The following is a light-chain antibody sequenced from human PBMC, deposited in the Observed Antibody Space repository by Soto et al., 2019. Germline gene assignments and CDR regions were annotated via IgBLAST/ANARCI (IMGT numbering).Light chain of an antibody. V-gene: IGKV3-20*01. J-gene: IGKJ5*01. CDR3: QQYGSSPRT. Sequence: DIVMTQSPATLCVSPWQGSTLYFGASQSVSSSLAWYQQKPGRSPRLLIYGASTRAIGIPARFSGSGSGTDFTLTISRLEPEDFAVYYCQQYGSSPRTFGQGTRLEIK. CDR2: GAS. CDR1: QSVSSS.